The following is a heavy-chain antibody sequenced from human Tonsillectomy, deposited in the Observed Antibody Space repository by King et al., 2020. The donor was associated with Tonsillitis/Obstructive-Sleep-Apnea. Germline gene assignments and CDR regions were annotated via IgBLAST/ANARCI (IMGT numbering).Heavy chain of an antibody. CDR1: GGSISSSSYY. D-gene: IGHD7-27*01. V-gene: IGHV4-39*01. Sequence: MQLQESGPGLVKPSETLSLTCTVSGGSISSSSYYWGWIRQPPGKGLEWIGSIYYSGSTYYNPSLKSRVPISVDTSKNQFSLNLSSVTAADTAVYYCARAWGTGDDYNGMDVWGQGTTVTVSS. J-gene: IGHJ6*02. CDR2: IYYSGST. CDR3: ARAWGTGDDYNGMDV.